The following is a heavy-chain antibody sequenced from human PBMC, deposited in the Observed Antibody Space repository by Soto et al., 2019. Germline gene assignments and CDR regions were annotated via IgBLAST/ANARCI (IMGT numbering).Heavy chain of an antibody. D-gene: IGHD3-10*01. J-gene: IGHJ6*02. Sequence: SETLSLTCAVYGGSFSGYYWSWIRQPPGKGLEWIGEINHSGSTNYNPSLKSRVTISVDTSKNQFPLKLSSVTAADTAVYFCARHRGSSFYDSGRQYEYYHYHGMDAWGQGTSVTVSS. V-gene: IGHV4-34*01. CDR3: ARHRGSSFYDSGRQYEYYHYHGMDA. CDR1: GGSFSGYY. CDR2: INHSGST.